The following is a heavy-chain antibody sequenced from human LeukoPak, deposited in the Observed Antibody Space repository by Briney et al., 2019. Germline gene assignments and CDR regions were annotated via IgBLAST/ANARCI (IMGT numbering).Heavy chain of an antibody. CDR2: INPSGGST. Sequence: ASVKVSCKASGYTFTSYYMHWVRQAPGQGLEWMGIINPSGGSTSYAQKFQGRVTITADKSTSTAYMELSSLRSEDTAVYYCVRVKGVGAMIEGTVDYWGQGTLVTVSS. V-gene: IGHV1-46*01. CDR3: VRVKGVGAMIEGTVDY. J-gene: IGHJ4*02. CDR1: GYTFTSYY. D-gene: IGHD1-26*01.